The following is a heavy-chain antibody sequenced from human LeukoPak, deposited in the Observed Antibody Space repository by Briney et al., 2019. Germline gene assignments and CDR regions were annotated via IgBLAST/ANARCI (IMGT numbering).Heavy chain of an antibody. V-gene: IGHV1-24*01. CDR3: ASSPGYSSRVWFDP. CDR2: FDPEDGET. CDR1: GYTLTELS. D-gene: IGHD6-13*01. J-gene: IGHJ5*02. Sequence: ASVKVSCKVSGYTLTELSMRWVRQAPGKGLEWMGGFDPEDGETIYAQKFQGRVTMTEDTSTDTAYMELSSLRSEDTAVYYCASSPGYSSRVWFDPWGQGTLVTVSS.